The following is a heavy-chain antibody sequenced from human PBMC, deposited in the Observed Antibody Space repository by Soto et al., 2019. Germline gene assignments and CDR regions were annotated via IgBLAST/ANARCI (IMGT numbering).Heavy chain of an antibody. J-gene: IGHJ4*02. CDR1: GFSFSNAW. CDR2: IKSKSDGGTT. CDR3: TTEPTAARSFDD. D-gene: IGHD2-2*01. Sequence: EVQLVESGGGLVKPGGPLRLSCAASGFSFSNAWMSWVRQAPGKGLEWVGRIKSKSDGGTTDYAAPVNGRFTISRDDSKNTLYVQMNSLKTEDTAVYYCTTEPTAARSFDDWGQGTLVTVSS. V-gene: IGHV3-15*01.